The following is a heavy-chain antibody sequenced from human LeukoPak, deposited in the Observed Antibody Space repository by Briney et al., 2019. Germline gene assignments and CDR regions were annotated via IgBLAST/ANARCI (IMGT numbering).Heavy chain of an antibody. Sequence: ASVKVSCKASGYTFPSYFMHWVRQAPGQGLEWMGIINPTGGSTTYAQKFQGRVTMTRDTSTSTVYMELSSLRSEDTAVYYCARGRGVGLTILNWFDPWGQGTLVTVSS. D-gene: IGHD3-3*01. CDR2: INPTGGST. CDR3: ARGRGVGLTILNWFDP. CDR1: GYTFPSYF. V-gene: IGHV1-46*01. J-gene: IGHJ5*02.